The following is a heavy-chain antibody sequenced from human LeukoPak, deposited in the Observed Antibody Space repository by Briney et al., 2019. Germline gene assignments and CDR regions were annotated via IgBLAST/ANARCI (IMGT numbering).Heavy chain of an antibody. Sequence: ASVKVSCKASGYTFTSYDINWVRQATGQGLEWMGWMNPNSGNTGYAQKFQGRVTMTRNTSISTAYMELSSLRSGDTAVYYCARAGLRSSSWYLNWFDPWGQGTLVTVSS. CDR1: GYTFTSYD. V-gene: IGHV1-8*01. CDR3: ARAGLRSSSWYLNWFDP. D-gene: IGHD6-13*01. J-gene: IGHJ5*02. CDR2: MNPNSGNT.